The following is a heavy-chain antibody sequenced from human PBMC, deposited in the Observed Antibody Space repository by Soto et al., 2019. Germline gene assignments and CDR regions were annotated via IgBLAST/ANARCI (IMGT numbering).Heavy chain of an antibody. J-gene: IGHJ5*02. Sequence: SEPLSVTWTVAGGSISGYYWTWIRQPTGKGLEWVAYIYYSGSTNYNPSLKSRVTISVDTSKNQFSLKLSSVTAADTAVYYCARSVRGVTNSGFDPWGQGTLVTVSS. CDR2: IYYSGST. CDR3: ARSVRGVTNSGFDP. CDR1: GGSISGYY. V-gene: IGHV4-59*01. D-gene: IGHD3-10*01.